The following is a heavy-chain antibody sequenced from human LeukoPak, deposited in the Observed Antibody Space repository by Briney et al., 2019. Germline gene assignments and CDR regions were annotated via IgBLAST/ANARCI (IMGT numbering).Heavy chain of an antibody. V-gene: IGHV4-59*01. Sequence: SETLSLTCTVSGGSISSYYWSWIRQPPGKGLEWIGYIYYSGSTNYNPSLKSQVTISVDTSKNQFSLKLSSVTAADTAVYYCAREGIHDYGDFRYFDYWGQGTLVTVSS. CDR3: AREGIHDYGDFRYFDY. CDR2: IYYSGST. D-gene: IGHD4-17*01. CDR1: GGSISSYY. J-gene: IGHJ4*02.